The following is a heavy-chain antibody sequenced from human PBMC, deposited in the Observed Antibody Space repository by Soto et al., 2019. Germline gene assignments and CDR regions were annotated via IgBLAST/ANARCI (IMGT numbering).Heavy chain of an antibody. CDR2: ISSSSSYI. J-gene: IGHJ3*02. CDR1: GFTFSSYS. Sequence: VQLVESGGGLVKPGGSLRLSCAASGFTFSSYSMNWVRQAPGKGLEWVSSISSSSSYIYYADSVKGRFTISRDNVKNSLYLQMNSLRAEDTAVYYCARDHGLSSYAFDIWGQGTMVTVSS. D-gene: IGHD2-15*01. V-gene: IGHV3-21*01. CDR3: ARDHGLSSYAFDI.